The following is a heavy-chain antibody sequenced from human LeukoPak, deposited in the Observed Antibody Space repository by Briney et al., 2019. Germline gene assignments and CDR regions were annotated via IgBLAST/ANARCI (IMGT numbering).Heavy chain of an antibody. CDR2: IYSGGST. V-gene: IGHV3-66*01. D-gene: IGHD2-21*02. J-gene: IGHJ4*02. CDR1: GFTVSSNY. Sequence: PGGSLRLSCAASGFTVSSNYMSWVRQAPGKGLEWVSVIYSGGSTYYADSVKGRFTISRDNSKNTLYLQMNSLRAEDTAVYYCARDRGDCGGDCPTFDYWGQGTPVTVSS. CDR3: ARDRGDCGGDCPTFDY.